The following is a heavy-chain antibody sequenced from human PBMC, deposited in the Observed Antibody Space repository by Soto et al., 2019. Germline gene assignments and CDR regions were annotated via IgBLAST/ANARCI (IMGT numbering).Heavy chain of an antibody. CDR1: GFTFSNAW. CDR3: TIGPCRGGRCYLNLY. J-gene: IGHJ4*02. D-gene: IGHD2-15*01. CDR2: IYSKTDGGTA. V-gene: IGHV3-15*01. Sequence: GGSLRLSCAASGFTFSNAWMRWVRQAPGKGLEWVGRIYSKTDGGTADYAAPVKGRFIISRDDSKNTLYLQMNSLKTEDTAVYYCTIGPCRGGRCYLNLYRAQGTRVTLSS.